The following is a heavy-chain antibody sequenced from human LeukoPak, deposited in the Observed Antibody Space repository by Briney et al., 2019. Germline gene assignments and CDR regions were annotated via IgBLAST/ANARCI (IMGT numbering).Heavy chain of an antibody. CDR2: INHSGST. Sequence: SETLSLTCAAYGGSFSGHYWSWIRQSPGKGLEWIGEINHSGSTNYNPSLKSRVTLSVDTTKSQVSLKLSSVTAADTAVYYCAREDCSGGTCSEFDYWGQGTLVTVSS. CDR3: AREDCSGGTCSEFDY. CDR1: GGSFSGHY. D-gene: IGHD2-15*01. V-gene: IGHV4-34*01. J-gene: IGHJ4*02.